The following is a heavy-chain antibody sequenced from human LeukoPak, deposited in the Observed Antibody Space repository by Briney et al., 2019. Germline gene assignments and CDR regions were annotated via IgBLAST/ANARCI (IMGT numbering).Heavy chain of an antibody. J-gene: IGHJ4*02. D-gene: IGHD6-19*01. V-gene: IGHV3-30-3*01. CDR3: ASAATQWLVPDY. CDR1: GFSFSSYA. Sequence: GGSLRLSCAASGFSFSSYAMHWVRQAPGKGLEWVAVISYDGSNKYYADSVQGRFTISRDNSKNTLYLQVNSLRTEDTAVYYCASAATQWLVPDYWGQGTLVTVSS. CDR2: ISYDGSNK.